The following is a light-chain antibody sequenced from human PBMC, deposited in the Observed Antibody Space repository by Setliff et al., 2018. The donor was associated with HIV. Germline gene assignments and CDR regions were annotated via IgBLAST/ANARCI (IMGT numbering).Light chain of an antibody. CDR2: EVS. Sequence: QSALAQPASVSGSPGQSITISCTGTSSDVGGYNYVSWYQQHPGKAPKLMICEVSNRPSGVSNRFSGSKSGNTASLTISGLQAEDEADYYCSSYTSSSTLHVFGTGTKGTVL. J-gene: IGLJ1*01. CDR1: SSDVGGYNY. V-gene: IGLV2-14*01. CDR3: SSYTSSSTLHV.